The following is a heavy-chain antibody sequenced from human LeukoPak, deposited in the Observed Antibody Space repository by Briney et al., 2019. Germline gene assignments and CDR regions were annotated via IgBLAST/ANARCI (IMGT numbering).Heavy chain of an antibody. Sequence: GASVKVSCKASGYTFTSYYMHWVRQAPGQGLEWMGIINPSGGSTSYAQKFQGRVTMTRDTSISTAYMELSRLRSDDTAVYYCARMPWDHTPRGWFDPWGQGTLVTVSS. CDR3: ARMPWDHTPRGWFDP. J-gene: IGHJ5*02. CDR2: INPSGGST. D-gene: IGHD1-14*01. V-gene: IGHV1-46*01. CDR1: GYTFTSYY.